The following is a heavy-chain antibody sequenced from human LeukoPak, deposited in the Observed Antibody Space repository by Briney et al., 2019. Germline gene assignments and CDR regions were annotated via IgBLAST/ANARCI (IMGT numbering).Heavy chain of an antibody. CDR3: AKDAYYDSSGYYPTDY. D-gene: IGHD3-22*01. J-gene: IGHJ4*02. Sequence: GGSLRLSCAASGFTFSSYAMHWVRQAPGKGLEWVSAISGSGGSTYYADSVKGRFTISRDNSKNTLYLQMNSLRAEDTAVYYCAKDAYYDSSGYYPTDYWGQGTLVTVSS. CDR1: GFTFSSYA. CDR2: ISGSGGST. V-gene: IGHV3-23*01.